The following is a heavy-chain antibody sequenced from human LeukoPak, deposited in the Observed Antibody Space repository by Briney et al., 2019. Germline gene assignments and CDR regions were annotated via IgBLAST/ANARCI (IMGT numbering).Heavy chain of an antibody. CDR1: GGSISSGSYY. Sequence: SETLSLTCTVSGGSISSGSYYWSWIRQPAGKGLEWIGRIYTSGSTNYNPSLKSRVTISVDTSKNQFSLKLSSVTAADTAVYYCAGTTMVRGTYYMDVWGKGTTVTISS. CDR2: IYTSGST. CDR3: AGTTMVRGTYYMDV. V-gene: IGHV4-61*02. D-gene: IGHD3-10*01. J-gene: IGHJ6*03.